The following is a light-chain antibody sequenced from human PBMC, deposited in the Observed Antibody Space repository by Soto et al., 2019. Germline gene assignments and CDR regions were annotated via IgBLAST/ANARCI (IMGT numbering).Light chain of an antibody. CDR3: QQYNFWPPLT. CDR2: DAS. CDR1: QSVNSN. J-gene: IGKJ4*01. V-gene: IGKV3-15*01. Sequence: EIVMTQSPATLSVSPGERATLSCRASQSVNSNLAWYRQKPAQAPRLLISDASTRAPGVPDRFSGSGSGTEFTLTISSLQSEDSGIYYCQQYNFWPPLTFGGGTKVEIK.